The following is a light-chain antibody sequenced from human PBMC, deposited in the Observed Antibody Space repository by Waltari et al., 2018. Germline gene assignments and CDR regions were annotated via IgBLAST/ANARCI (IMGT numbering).Light chain of an antibody. J-gene: IGKJ4*01. Sequence: DIQMTQSPSSLSASVGDRVTITCRPSQSISSYLNWYQQKPGKAPKLLIYAASSLQSGVPSRFSGSGSGTNFTLTISSLQPEDFATYYCQQSYSTPRLTFGGGTK. CDR1: QSISSY. CDR2: AAS. V-gene: IGKV1-39*01. CDR3: QQSYSTPRLT.